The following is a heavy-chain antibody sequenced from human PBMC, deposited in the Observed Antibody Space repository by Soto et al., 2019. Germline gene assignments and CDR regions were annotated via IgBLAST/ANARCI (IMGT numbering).Heavy chain of an antibody. CDR2: ISCCGGST. CDR1: GFNFKKFA. D-gene: IGHD6-19*01. Sequence: EVQLLESGGGVVQPGGSLRLSCEASGFNFKKFAMGWVRQAPGEGLEWVSGISCCGGSTSYADSVKGRFTLARDDSKNTLSLHLTSLRFEDTARYFCAKADGEQWLIPHLDNWGQGTLVTVS. V-gene: IGHV3-23*01. CDR3: AKADGEQWLIPHLDN. J-gene: IGHJ4*02.